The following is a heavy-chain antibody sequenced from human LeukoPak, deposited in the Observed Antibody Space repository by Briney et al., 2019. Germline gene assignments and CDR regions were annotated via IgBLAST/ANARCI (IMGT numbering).Heavy chain of an antibody. D-gene: IGHD3-22*01. CDR2: ISGSGGST. CDR3: AKVSITMIVVAPPDY. Sequence: PGGSLRLSCAASGFTFSSYAMSWVRQAPGKGREWVSAISGSGGSTYYADSVKGRFTIPRDNSKNTLYLQMNSLRAEDTAVYYCAKVSITMIVVAPPDYWGQGTLVTVSS. CDR1: GFTFSSYA. V-gene: IGHV3-23*01. J-gene: IGHJ4*02.